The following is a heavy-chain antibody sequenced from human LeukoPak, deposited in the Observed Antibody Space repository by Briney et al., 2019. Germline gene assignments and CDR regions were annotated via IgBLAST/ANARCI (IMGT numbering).Heavy chain of an antibody. J-gene: IGHJ4*02. CDR2: ISGSGGST. CDR3: AKGVGYCSGGSCQQFDY. Sequence: GGSLRLSCAASGFTFSSYGMSWVRQAPGKGLEWVSAISGSGGSTYYADSVKGRITISRDNSKNTLYLQMNSLRAEDTAVYYCAKGVGYCSGGSCQQFDYWGQGTLVTVSS. D-gene: IGHD2-15*01. V-gene: IGHV3-23*01. CDR1: GFTFSSYG.